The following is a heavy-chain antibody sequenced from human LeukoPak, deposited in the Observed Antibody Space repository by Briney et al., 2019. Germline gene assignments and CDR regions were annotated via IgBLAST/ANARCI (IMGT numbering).Heavy chain of an antibody. D-gene: IGHD3-3*02. J-gene: IGHJ6*02. V-gene: IGHV4-59*08. CDR2: IYSSGST. CDR3: ARLSPKLYGMDV. Sequence: SETLSLTCTVSGGSINSYYWSWIRQPPGKGLEWIGYIYSSGSTNSNPSLKSRVTISVDTSKNQFSLKLSSVTAADTAVYYCARLSPKLYGMDVWGQGTTVTVSS. CDR1: GGSINSYY.